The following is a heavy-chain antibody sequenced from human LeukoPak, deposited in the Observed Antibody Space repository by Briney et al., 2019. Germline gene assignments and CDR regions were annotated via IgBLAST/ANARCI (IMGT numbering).Heavy chain of an antibody. Sequence: GGSLRLSCAASGFTFSSYTMNWVRQAPGKGLEWVSSISSTSSTKFYADSVKGRFTISRDNGKNSLYLQLNSLRAEDTAVYYCARRPYCGGDCYSLDSFDMWGQGTMVTVSS. CDR2: ISSTSSTK. V-gene: IGHV3-48*01. D-gene: IGHD2-21*02. J-gene: IGHJ3*02. CDR1: GFTFSSYT. CDR3: ARRPYCGGDCYSLDSFDM.